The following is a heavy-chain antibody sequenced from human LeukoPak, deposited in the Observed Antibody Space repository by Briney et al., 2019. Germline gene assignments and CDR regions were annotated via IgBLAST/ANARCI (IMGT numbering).Heavy chain of an antibody. Sequence: GGSLRLSCAASGFTVSSNYMSWVRQAPGKGLEWVSVIYSGGSTYYADSVKGRFTISRDNSKNTLYLQMNSLRAGDTAVYYCARVRLRRDAFDIWGQGTMVTVSS. J-gene: IGHJ3*02. D-gene: IGHD4-17*01. CDR2: IYSGGST. CDR3: ARVRLRRDAFDI. CDR1: GFTVSSNY. V-gene: IGHV3-53*01.